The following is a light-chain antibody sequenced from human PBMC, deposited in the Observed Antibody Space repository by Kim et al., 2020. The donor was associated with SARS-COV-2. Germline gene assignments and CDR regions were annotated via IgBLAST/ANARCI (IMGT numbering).Light chain of an antibody. CDR1: SLRNYY. V-gene: IGLV3-19*01. CDR3: QSRNSTDNVV. CDR2: GKN. Sequence: SSELTQDPAVSVALGQTVRITCQGDSLRNYYATWYQQKPRQAPVLVIYGKNNRPSGIPDRFSGSTSGNTASLTISGAQAEDEADFYCQSRNSTDNVVFGGGTKLTVL. J-gene: IGLJ2*01.